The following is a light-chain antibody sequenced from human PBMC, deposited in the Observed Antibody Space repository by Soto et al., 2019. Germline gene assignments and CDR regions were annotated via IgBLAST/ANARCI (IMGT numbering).Light chain of an antibody. CDR1: QSVSSSY. CDR2: GAS. J-gene: IGKJ1*01. CDR3: QQYGSSLTWT. V-gene: IGKV3-20*01. Sequence: EIVLTQSPGTLSLSPGERATLSCRASQSVSSSYLAWYQQKPGQASRLLIYGASSRATGIPDRFSGSGSGTAFTLTISRLEPEDFAVYYCQQYGSSLTWTFGQGTKVEIK.